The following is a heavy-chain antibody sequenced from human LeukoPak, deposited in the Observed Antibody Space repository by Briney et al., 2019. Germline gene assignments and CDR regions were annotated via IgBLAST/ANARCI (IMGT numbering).Heavy chain of an antibody. Sequence: ASVTVSCKASGYTFDNYYIHWVRQARGQGLEWVGRINPDKGDTTYARRFQGRVTMTRDTSTNTAYMELRRLTSDDAAVYYCARDPAWNAFDVWGHGTLVTVS. CDR2: INPDKGDT. D-gene: IGHD1-1*01. J-gene: IGHJ3*01. CDR1: GYTFDNYY. V-gene: IGHV1-2*02. CDR3: ARDPAWNAFDV.